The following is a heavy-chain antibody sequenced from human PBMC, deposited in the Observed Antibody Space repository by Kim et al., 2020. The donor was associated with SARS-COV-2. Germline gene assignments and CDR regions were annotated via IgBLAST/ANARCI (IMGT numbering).Heavy chain of an antibody. D-gene: IGHD1-26*01. V-gene: IGHV1-8*01. CDR3: AREGYSGSYSGY. Sequence: GYAQKFQGRVTMTRNTSISTAYMELSSLRSEDTAVYYCAREGYSGSYSGYWGQGTLVTVSS. J-gene: IGHJ4*02.